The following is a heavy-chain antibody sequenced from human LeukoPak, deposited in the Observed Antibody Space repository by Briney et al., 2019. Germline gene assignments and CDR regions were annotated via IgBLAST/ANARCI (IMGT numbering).Heavy chain of an antibody. Sequence: GGSLRLSCAASGFTVSNNYMSWVRQAPGTGLEWVSVIYSGGSTYYADSVKGRFTISRDNSKNTLYLQMNSLRAEDTAVYYCARDPTGDLDDWGQGTLVTVSS. CDR3: ARDPTGDLDD. V-gene: IGHV3-53*01. J-gene: IGHJ4*02. CDR2: IYSGGST. D-gene: IGHD7-27*01. CDR1: GFTVSNNY.